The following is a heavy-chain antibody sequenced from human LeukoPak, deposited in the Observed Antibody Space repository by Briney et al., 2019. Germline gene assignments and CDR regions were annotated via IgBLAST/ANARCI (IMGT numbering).Heavy chain of an antibody. D-gene: IGHD1-26*01. CDR1: TSYG. V-gene: IGHV1-18*01. Sequence: TSYGISWVRQAPGRGLEWMGWISAYNGNTNYAQKLQGRVTMTTDTSTSTAYMELRSLRSDDTAVYYRARLTEGWELNYWGQGTLXXV. CDR3: ARLTEGWELNY. J-gene: IGHJ4*02. CDR2: ISAYNGNT.